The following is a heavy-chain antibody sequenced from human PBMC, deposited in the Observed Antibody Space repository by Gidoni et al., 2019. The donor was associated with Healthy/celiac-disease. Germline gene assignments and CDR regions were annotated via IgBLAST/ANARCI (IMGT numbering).Heavy chain of an antibody. J-gene: IGHJ4*02. CDR1: GLRFTSYS. CDR2: ISSSSSYI. V-gene: IGHV3-21*01. D-gene: IGHD4-17*01. Sequence: EVQLVESGGGLVKPGGSLRLSCAASGLRFTSYSMHWVRQAPGKGLGWVSSISSSSSYIYYADSVKGRFTISRDNAKNSLYLQMNSLRAEDTAVYYGARDGDYGDYGDLDYWGQGTLVTVSS. CDR3: ARDGDYGDYGDLDY.